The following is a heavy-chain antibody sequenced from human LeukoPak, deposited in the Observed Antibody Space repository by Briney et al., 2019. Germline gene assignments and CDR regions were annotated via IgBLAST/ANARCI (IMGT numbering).Heavy chain of an antibody. CDR2: INPNSGGT. D-gene: IGHD3-3*01. CDR1: GYTFTGYY. V-gene: IGHV1-2*02. Sequence: ASVKVSCKASGYTFTGYYMHWVRQAPGQGLEWMGWINPNSGGTNYAQKFQGRVTMTRDTSISTAYMELSRLRSDDTAVYYCASTLNDFWSGYYLIDYFDYWGQGTLVTVSP. J-gene: IGHJ4*02. CDR3: ASTLNDFWSGYYLIDYFDY.